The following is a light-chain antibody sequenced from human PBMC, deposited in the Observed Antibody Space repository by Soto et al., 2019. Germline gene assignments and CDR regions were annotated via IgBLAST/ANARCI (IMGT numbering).Light chain of an antibody. CDR3: CAYAGSYIYV. V-gene: IGLV2-11*01. CDR1: SSDVGGYNY. J-gene: IGLJ1*01. Sequence: QSALTQPRSVSGSTGQSVTISCTGTSSDVGGYNYVSWYQQHPDKAPKVMIYDFTKRPSGVPDRFSGSKSGNTASLTISGLQAEDEADYYCCAYAGSYIYVFGTGTKVTVL. CDR2: DFT.